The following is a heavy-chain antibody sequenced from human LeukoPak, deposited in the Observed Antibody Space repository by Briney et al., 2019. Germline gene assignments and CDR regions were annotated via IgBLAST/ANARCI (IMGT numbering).Heavy chain of an antibody. Sequence: PGGALRLSCAASGFTFSSYWMHWVRQAPGKGLVWVSRINGNGSVTTYADSVKGRFTISRDNAKSTLYLQMNSLRAEDTAVYYCARLAYCSGGGCYYYFDYWGQGTLVTVSS. CDR2: INGNGSVT. D-gene: IGHD2-15*01. J-gene: IGHJ4*02. CDR1: GFTFSSYW. CDR3: ARLAYCSGGGCYYYFDY. V-gene: IGHV3-74*01.